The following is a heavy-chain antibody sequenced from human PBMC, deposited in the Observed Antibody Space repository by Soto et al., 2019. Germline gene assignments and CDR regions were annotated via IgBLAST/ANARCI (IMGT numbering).Heavy chain of an antibody. J-gene: IGHJ5*02. CDR3: ARVYYDSSGSPFGP. CDR2: IIPIFGTA. V-gene: IGHV1-69*06. D-gene: IGHD3-22*01. CDR1: GGTFSSYA. Sequence: ASVKVSCKASGGTFSSYAISWVRQAPGQGLEWMGGIIPIFGTANYAQKFQGRVTITANKSTSTAYMELSSLRSEDTAVYYCARVYYDSSGSPFGPWGQGTLVTVSS.